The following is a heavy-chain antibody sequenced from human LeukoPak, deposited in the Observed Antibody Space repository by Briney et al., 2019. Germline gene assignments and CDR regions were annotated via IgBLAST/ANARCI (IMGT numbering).Heavy chain of an antibody. J-gene: IGHJ3*02. D-gene: IGHD6-13*01. CDR3: ASSSSWYVGAFDI. CDR2: MNPNSGNT. V-gene: IGHV1-8*01. Sequence: GWMNPNSGNTGYAQKFQGRVTMTRNTSISTAYMELSSLRSEDTAVYYCASSSSWYVGAFDIWGQGTMVTVSS.